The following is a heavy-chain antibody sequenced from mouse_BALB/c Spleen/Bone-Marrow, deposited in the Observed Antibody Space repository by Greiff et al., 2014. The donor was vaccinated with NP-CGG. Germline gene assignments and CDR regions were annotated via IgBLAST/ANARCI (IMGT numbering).Heavy chain of an antibody. CDR1: GYAFTNYL. CDR2: INPGSGGA. D-gene: IGHD6-1*01. J-gene: IGHJ2*01. V-gene: IGHV1-54*01. CDR3: ARFGRAWFDY. Sequence: QVQLKQSGAELVRPGTAVNVSCKASGYAFTNYLIEWVKQRPGQGLEWIGVINPGSGGANYNEKFKGKATLTADKSSSTAYMQLSSMTSDDSAVYFCARFGRAWFDYWGQGTTLTVSS.